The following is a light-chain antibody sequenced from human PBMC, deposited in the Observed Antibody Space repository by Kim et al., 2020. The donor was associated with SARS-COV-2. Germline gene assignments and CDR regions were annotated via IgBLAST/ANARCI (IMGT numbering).Light chain of an antibody. CDR2: AAS. V-gene: IGKV1-17*01. J-gene: IGKJ4*01. CDR1: QGIRNH. Sequence: TQSPSSLSASVGDRVTITCRASQGIRNHLVWYQQKPGKAPKRLIYAASSLQSGVPSRFSGSGSGTEFTLTISSLQSEDFATYYCLQHNRYPLTFGGGTKVDIK. CDR3: LQHNRYPLT.